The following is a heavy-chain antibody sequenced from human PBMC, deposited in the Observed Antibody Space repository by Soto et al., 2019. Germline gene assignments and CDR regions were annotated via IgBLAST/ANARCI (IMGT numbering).Heavy chain of an antibody. J-gene: IGHJ4*02. D-gene: IGHD6-13*01. CDR2: ISSDGITI. Sequence: GGSLRLSCASSGFTFSNCWMHWVRQPPGKGLVWVALISSDGITISYADSVKGRFTISRDNAKNTLYLQMNSLRAEDTAVYYCARGFSAGKGSPPDFWGQGSLVTVSS. V-gene: IGHV3-74*01. CDR1: GFTFSNCW. CDR3: ARGFSAGKGSPPDF.